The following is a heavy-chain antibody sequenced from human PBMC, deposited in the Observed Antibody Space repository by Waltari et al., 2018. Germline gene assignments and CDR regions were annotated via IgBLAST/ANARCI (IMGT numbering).Heavy chain of an antibody. J-gene: IGHJ4*02. CDR1: GFSFMGFA. V-gene: IGHV3-23*01. CDR2: ISGSGTTP. D-gene: IGHD3-16*02. CDR3: AKGSRGYTNYFFDS. Sequence: EVQLLESAGGLVQPGEALRLSCAASGFSFMGFAMTWVRQAPGGGLECVASISGSGTTPFYADSVKGPFTIVRDNSRDTVYLRMNSLRVDDSAVYYCAKGSRGYTNYFFDSWGQGTLVSVSS.